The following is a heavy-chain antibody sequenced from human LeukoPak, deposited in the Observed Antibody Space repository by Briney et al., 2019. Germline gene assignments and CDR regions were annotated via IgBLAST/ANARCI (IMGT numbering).Heavy chain of an antibody. J-gene: IGHJ4*02. V-gene: IGHV3-30*02. Sequence: GSLRLSCAASGFTFSSYGMHWVRQAPGKGLEWVAFIRYDGSNKYYADSVKGRFTISRDNSKNTLYLQMNSLRAEDTAVYYCARAQTYYFDYWGQGTLVTVSS. CDR3: ARAQTYYFDY. CDR2: IRYDGSNK. CDR1: GFTFSSYG.